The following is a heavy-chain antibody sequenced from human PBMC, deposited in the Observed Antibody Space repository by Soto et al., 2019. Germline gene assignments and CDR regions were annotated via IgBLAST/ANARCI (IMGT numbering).Heavy chain of an antibody. CDR1: GASLDSTNYY. D-gene: IGHD3-22*01. J-gene: IGHJ4*02. V-gene: IGHV4-30-4*01. Sequence: PSETLSLTCTVSGASLDSTNYYWIWIRQPPGKGLEWIGYIYYGGITYYNPSLKRRLTMSRDTSKNQFSLRLTSVTAADTAVYFCAREIESYHSGGYYSHYFDSWGQGTQVTVSS. CDR2: IYYGGIT. CDR3: AREIESYHSGGYYSHYFDS.